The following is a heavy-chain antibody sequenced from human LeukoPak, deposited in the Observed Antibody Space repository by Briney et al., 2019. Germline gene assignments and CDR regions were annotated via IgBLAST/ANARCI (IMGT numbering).Heavy chain of an antibody. J-gene: IGHJ4*02. V-gene: IGHV3-7*01. CDR1: GFTFSSYW. CDR3: ARDVEKQQLVDY. Sequence: GGSLRLSCAASGFTFSSYWMSWVRQAPGQGLELVANIKQDGSEKYYVDSVKGRFTISRDNAKNSLYLQMNSLRAEDTAVYYCARDVEKQQLVDYWGQGTLVTVSS. D-gene: IGHD6-13*01. CDR2: IKQDGSEK.